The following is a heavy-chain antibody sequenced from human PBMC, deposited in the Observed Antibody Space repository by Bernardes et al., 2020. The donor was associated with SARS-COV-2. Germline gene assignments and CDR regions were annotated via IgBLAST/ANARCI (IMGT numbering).Heavy chain of an antibody. J-gene: IGHJ4*02. Sequence: GGSLRLSCSTSGFTFSSFAMTWVRQAPGKGLEWVSATSGDGANKLYADSVKGRFTISRDNSKNTLYLQMNSLRAEDTAMYYCAKYAIDSSTTRYFDYWGQGTLVTVSS. V-gene: IGHV3-23*01. D-gene: IGHD6-13*01. CDR3: AKYAIDSSTTRYFDY. CDR2: TSGDGANK. CDR1: GFTFSSFA.